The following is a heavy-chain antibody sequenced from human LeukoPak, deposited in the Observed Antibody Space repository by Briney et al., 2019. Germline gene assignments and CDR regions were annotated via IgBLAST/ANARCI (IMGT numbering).Heavy chain of an antibody. D-gene: IGHD5-24*01. CDR1: GGSISSSSYY. CDR3: ARWGDGYNALDDY. J-gene: IGHJ4*02. Sequence: ASETLSLTCTVSGGSISSSSYYWGWIRQPPGKGLEWIGSIYYSGSTYYNPSLKSRVTISVDTSKNQFSLKLSSVTAADTAVYYCARWGDGYNALDDYWGQGTLVTVSS. V-gene: IGHV4-39*07. CDR2: IYYSGST.